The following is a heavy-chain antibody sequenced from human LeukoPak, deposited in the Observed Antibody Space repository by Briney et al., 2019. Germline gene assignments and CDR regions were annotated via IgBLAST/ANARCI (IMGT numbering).Heavy chain of an antibody. Sequence: SETLSLTCAVYGGSFSGYYWSWIRQPPGKGLEWIGEINHSGSTNYNPSLKSRVTISVDTSKNQFFLKLSSVTAADTAVYYCARGHPGLPSARRLFDLNLRAFDYWGQGTLVTVSS. V-gene: IGHV4-34*01. CDR3: ARGHPGLPSARRLFDLNLRAFDY. CDR2: INHSGST. D-gene: IGHD2-15*01. CDR1: GGSFSGYY. J-gene: IGHJ4*02.